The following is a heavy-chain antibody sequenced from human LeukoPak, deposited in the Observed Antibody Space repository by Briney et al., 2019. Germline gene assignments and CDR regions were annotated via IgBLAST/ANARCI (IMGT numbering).Heavy chain of an antibody. J-gene: IGHJ3*02. CDR3: ARDQWSGDAFDI. Sequence: PSETLSLTCTVSGGSFSTYYWNWIRQTAGKGLEWIGRIYTSGSTNYNPSLKSRVTMSVDTSKNQFSLKLSSVTAADTAVYYCARDQWSGDAFDIWGQGTMVTVSS. V-gene: IGHV4-4*07. D-gene: IGHD3-10*02. CDR2: IYTSGST. CDR1: GGSFSTYY.